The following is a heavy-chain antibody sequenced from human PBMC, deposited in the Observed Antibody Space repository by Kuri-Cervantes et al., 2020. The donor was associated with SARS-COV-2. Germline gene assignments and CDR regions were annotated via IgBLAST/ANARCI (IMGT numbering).Heavy chain of an antibody. CDR1: GFTFSSYA. CDR2: TIPIFGTA. Sequence: KISCAASGFTFSSYAISWVRQAPGQGLEWMGGTIPIFGTANYAQKFQGRVTITADESTSTAYTELSSLRSEDTAVYYCARDRQPRLMDVWGKGTTVTVSS. D-gene: IGHD6-13*01. CDR3: ARDRQPRLMDV. V-gene: IGHV1-69*01. J-gene: IGHJ6*03.